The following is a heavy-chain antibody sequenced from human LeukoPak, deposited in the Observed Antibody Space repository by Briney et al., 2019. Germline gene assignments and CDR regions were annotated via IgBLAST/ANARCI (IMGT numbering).Heavy chain of an antibody. CDR3: AKYGNSGWVIDN. CDR2: IYYTGGT. CDR1: GGSIGSGY. Sequence: KPSETLSLTCTVSGGSIGSGYWTWIRQPPGKGLEYIGYIYYTGGTNYNPSLKSRVTISVDTSRNQFSLKLSSVTAADTAVYFCAKYGNSGWVIDNWGQGTLVTVSS. J-gene: IGHJ4*02. D-gene: IGHD6-19*01. V-gene: IGHV4-59*08.